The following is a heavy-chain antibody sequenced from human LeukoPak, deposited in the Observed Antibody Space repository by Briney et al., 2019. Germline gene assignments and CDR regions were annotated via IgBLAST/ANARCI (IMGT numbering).Heavy chain of an antibody. CDR2: ISSSSSTI. CDR3: ARPWNYYYYHVMDV. CDR1: GFTFSSSA. D-gene: IGHD1-1*01. V-gene: IGHV3-48*02. Sequence: GGSLRLSCAASGFTFSSSAMSWVRQAPGKGLEWVSYISSSSSTIYYADSVKGRFTISRDNAKNSLYLQMNSLRDEDTAVYYCARPWNYYYYHVMDVWGQGTTVTVSS. J-gene: IGHJ6*02.